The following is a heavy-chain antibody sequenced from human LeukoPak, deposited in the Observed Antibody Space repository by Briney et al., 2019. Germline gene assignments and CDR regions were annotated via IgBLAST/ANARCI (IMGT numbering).Heavy chain of an antibody. V-gene: IGHV3-13*01. CDR1: GFTFIDYD. CDR3: AKDKRSTSYDAFDI. CDR2: IGIRGDT. Sequence: PGGSLRLSCAASGFTFIDYDMHWVRQVIGKGLEWVSAIGIRGDTHYSGSVKGRFTISRENAESSLYLQMNSLRAEDTALYYCAKDKRSTSYDAFDIWGQGTMVTVSS. J-gene: IGHJ3*02. D-gene: IGHD2-2*01.